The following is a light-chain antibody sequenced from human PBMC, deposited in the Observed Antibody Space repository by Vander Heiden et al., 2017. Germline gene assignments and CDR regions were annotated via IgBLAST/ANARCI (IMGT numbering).Light chain of an antibody. V-gene: IGLV1-47*01. CDR2: RNN. CDR3: AAWDGSLSGWV. CDR1: SSNIGSSY. Sequence: QSVLTPPPSTSGIPGPRVTMSCSGSSSNIGSSYVYWFQQCPGTAPKLLIYRNNERPSGVPDRISGSKSGTSASLAISGLRSEDEADYYCAAWDGSLSGWVFGGGTKLTVL. J-gene: IGLJ3*02.